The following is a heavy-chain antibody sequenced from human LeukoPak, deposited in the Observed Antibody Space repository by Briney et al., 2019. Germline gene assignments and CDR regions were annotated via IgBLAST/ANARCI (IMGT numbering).Heavy chain of an antibody. CDR2: ISYDANVGSNK. V-gene: IGHV3-30-3*01. CDR3: ARDGGYDFWSGYYQDY. J-gene: IGHJ4*02. D-gene: IGHD3-3*01. CDR1: GFTFSSYS. Sequence: PRGSLRLSCAASGFTFSSYSMHWVRQAPGKGLEWVALISYDANVGSNKYYADSVKGRFTISSDNSKNTLYLQMNSLRAEDTAVYYCARDGGYDFWSGYYQDYWGQGTLVTVSS.